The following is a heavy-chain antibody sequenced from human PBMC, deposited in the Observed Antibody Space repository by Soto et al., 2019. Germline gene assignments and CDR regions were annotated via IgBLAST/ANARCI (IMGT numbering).Heavy chain of an antibody. V-gene: IGHV4-34*01. CDR1: GGSFSGYY. J-gene: IGHJ4*02. D-gene: IGHD3-10*01. CDR3: ARGITMIRGVRGNYYFDY. CDR2: IKHSGST. Sequence: QVQLQQWGAGLLKPSETLSLTCTVYGGSFSGYYWRGIRQPPGKGLEWVGEIKHSGSTNYKPALKNRVTISVDPSQTQFSLNLSSVTAADTAVYYCARGITMIRGVRGNYYFDYWGQGSLVTVSS.